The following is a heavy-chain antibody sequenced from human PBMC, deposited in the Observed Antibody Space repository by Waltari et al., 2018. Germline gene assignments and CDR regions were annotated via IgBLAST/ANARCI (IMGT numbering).Heavy chain of an antibody. CDR2: IYSGGST. D-gene: IGHD5-12*01. CDR3: ARDGGDIAAY. Sequence: EVKLVENGGGLIQPGGSLRLCCSAPGFPVNSHYMGWVRQAPGKGVQWVSLIYSGGSTYYADSVKGRFTISRDNSKNTLYLQMNSLRAEDTAVYYCARDGGDIAAYWGQGTLVTVSS. CDR1: GFPVNSHY. J-gene: IGHJ4*01. V-gene: IGHV3-53*02.